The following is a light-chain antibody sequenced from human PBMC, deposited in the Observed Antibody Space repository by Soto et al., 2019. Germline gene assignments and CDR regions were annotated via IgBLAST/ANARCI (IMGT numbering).Light chain of an antibody. Sequence: QSALTQPASVSGSPGQSITISCAGSSSDIGSFNYVAWYQHYPGKAPKLMISEVNNRPSGVSNRFSGSKSGNTASLTISGLQAEDEADYYCSSFSSSDSLVVFGGGTKLTVL. CDR1: SSDIGSFNY. CDR2: EVN. J-gene: IGLJ2*01. V-gene: IGLV2-14*01. CDR3: SSFSSSDSLVV.